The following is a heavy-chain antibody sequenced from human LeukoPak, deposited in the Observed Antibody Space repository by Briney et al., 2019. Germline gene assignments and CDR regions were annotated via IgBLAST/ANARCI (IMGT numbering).Heavy chain of an antibody. CDR3: ASGLNSRSTSC. CDR1: GYRFTDYY. J-gene: IGHJ4*02. Sequence: ASVTVSCTASGYRFTDYYVHWVRQAPVHGLELMGRVSPDSGGTDYAQKFQGRVTMTTDTTISTAYMELSRLRSDDTAVYYCASGLNSRSTSCWGQGTRVTVSS. V-gene: IGHV1-2*06. CDR2: VSPDSGGT. D-gene: IGHD6-13*01.